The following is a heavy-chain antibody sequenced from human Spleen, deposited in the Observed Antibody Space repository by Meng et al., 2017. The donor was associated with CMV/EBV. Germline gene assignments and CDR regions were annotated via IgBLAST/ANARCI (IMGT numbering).Heavy chain of an antibody. CDR2: IHWNGDTT. V-gene: IGHV3-20*04. J-gene: IGHJ4*02. D-gene: IGHD3-22*01. CDR3: ARGFDSRSYFAY. Sequence: SCAALGCTFDDFGMSWVRQAPGKGLEWVSGIHWNGDTTGYADSVKGRFTISRDNAKNSVYLQMNSLRAEDTALYYCARGFDSRSYFAYWGQGTLVTVSS. CDR1: GCTFDDFG.